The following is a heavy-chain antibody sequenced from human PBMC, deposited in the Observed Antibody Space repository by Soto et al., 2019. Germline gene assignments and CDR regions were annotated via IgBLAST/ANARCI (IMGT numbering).Heavy chain of an antibody. CDR2: IKSKTDGGTT. Sequence: EAQLVESGGGLVKPGGSLRLSCAASGFTFSNAWMNWVRQAPGKGLEWVGRIKSKTDGGTTDYAAPVKGRFTISRDDSKNTLYLQMNSLKTEDTAVYYCTTLSITIFGVVLMDVWGQGTTVTVSS. V-gene: IGHV3-15*07. CDR3: TTLSITIFGVVLMDV. CDR1: GFTFSNAW. J-gene: IGHJ6*02. D-gene: IGHD3-3*01.